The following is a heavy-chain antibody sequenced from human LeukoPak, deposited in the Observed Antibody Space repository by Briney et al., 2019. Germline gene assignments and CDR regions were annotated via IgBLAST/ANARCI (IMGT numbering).Heavy chain of an antibody. CDR2: ITSKAYGGTT. J-gene: IGHJ3*02. CDR3: TRRYNYDSSGYYYVRDAFDI. Sequence: PGGSLRLSCTASGFTFGDYGMSWVRQAPGKGLEWVGFITSKAYGGTTEYAASVKGRFTISRDDSRSIAYLQMNSLKTEDTAVYYCTRRYNYDSSGYYYVRDAFDIWGQGTMVTVSS. CDR1: GFTFGDYG. D-gene: IGHD3-22*01. V-gene: IGHV3-49*04.